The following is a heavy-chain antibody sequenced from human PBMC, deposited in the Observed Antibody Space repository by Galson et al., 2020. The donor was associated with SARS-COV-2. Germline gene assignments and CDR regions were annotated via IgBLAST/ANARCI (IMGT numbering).Heavy chain of an antibody. J-gene: IGHJ5*02. D-gene: IGHD3-10*01. CDR3: AKDMPYYGSGSYYGWFDP. CDR1: GFTFDDYA. Sequence: GGSLRLSCAASGFTFDDYAMHWVRQAPGKGLEWVSGISWNSGSIGYADSVKGRFTISRDNAKNSLYLQMNSLRAEDTALYYYAKDMPYYGSGSYYGWFDPWGQGTLVTVSS. CDR2: ISWNSGSI. V-gene: IGHV3-9*01.